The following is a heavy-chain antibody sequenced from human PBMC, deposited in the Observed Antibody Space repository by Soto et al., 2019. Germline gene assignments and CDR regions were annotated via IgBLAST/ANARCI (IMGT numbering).Heavy chain of an antibody. V-gene: IGHV3-21*01. D-gene: IGHD6-25*01. J-gene: IGHJ6*02. CDR1: GFSFSSYS. CDR2: ISSSSSYI. Sequence: PGGCLRLSCAASGFSFSSYSMNWVRQAPGKGLEWVSSISSSSSYIYYADSVKGRFTISRDNAKNSLYLQMNSLRAEDTAVYYCAISEPRDYYYGMDVWGQGTTVTVSS. CDR3: AISEPRDYYYGMDV.